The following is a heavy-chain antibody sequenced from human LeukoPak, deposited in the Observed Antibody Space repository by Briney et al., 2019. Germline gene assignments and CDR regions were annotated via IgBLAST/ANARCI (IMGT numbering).Heavy chain of an antibody. CDR1: GFTFSTYS. CDR2: ISSSTSYI. D-gene: IGHD3-9*01. Sequence: GGSLRLSCAASGFTFSTYSMNWVRQAPGKGLEWVSSISSSTSYIYYADSVKGRFTISRDNAKNSLYLQMNSPRAEDTAVYYCARGGEYDILTGYYTAFDIWGQGTMVTVSS. V-gene: IGHV3-21*01. CDR3: ARGGEYDILTGYYTAFDI. J-gene: IGHJ3*02.